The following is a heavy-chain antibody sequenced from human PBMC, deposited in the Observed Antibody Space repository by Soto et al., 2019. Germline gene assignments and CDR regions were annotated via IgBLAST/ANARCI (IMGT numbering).Heavy chain of an antibody. Sequence: QVQLVQSGAEVKKPGSSVKVSCETSGGTFSSYAISWVRQAPGQGLEWMGGIIPIFGTANYAQKFQGRVTITADESTSTAYMELSRLRSEETAVYYCARESGSGSYSPNYFDYWGQGTLVTVSS. D-gene: IGHD3-10*01. J-gene: IGHJ4*02. V-gene: IGHV1-69*01. CDR1: GGTFSSYA. CDR2: IIPIFGTA. CDR3: ARESGSGSYSPNYFDY.